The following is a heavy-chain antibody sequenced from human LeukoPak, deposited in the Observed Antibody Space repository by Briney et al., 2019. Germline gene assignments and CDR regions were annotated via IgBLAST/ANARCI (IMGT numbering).Heavy chain of an antibody. CDR1: GFPFSNYA. V-gene: IGHV3-23*01. J-gene: IGHJ4*02. CDR3: AKGLGTSGYHDY. CDR2: IGDSGDRT. D-gene: IGHD3-22*01. Sequence: PGGSLRLSCAASGFPFSNYAMTWVRQAPGKGLERVSGIGDSGDRTYYADSVKGRFTISRDNSKNMLYLQMNSLRVEDTALYYCAKGLGTSGYHDYWGQGTLVTVSS.